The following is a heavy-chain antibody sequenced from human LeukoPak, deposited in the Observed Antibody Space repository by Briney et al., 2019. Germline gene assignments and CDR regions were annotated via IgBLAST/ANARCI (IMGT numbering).Heavy chain of an antibody. V-gene: IGHV4-59*01. Sequence: SETLSLTCTVSGASITSYNWSWIRQPPGKGLEWVGYISSTGTTNYKSSLERRVTISVETSKNNTSLKLSSLPAADTAVYYCARGGGLWGTVIYDFDIWGQGTMVTVSS. CDR2: ISSTGTT. CDR3: ARGGGLWGTVIYDFDI. CDR1: GASITSYN. J-gene: IGHJ3*02. D-gene: IGHD4-11*01.